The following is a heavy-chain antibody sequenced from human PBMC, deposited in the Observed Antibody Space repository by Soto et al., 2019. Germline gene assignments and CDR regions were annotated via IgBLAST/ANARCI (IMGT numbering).Heavy chain of an antibody. CDR3: ARSTGSGSRPGTHRFNWFDP. CDR2: IIPIFRTP. D-gene: IGHD6-19*01. J-gene: IGHJ5*02. V-gene: IGHV1-69*01. Sequence: QVQLVQSGAEVKQPGSSVKVSCQASGVTFSSFAISWVRQAPGQGLEWMGGIIPIFRTPNYAQNFRGRVTITADESKSSVYMELGRLRSEDTAVYYCARSTGSGSRPGTHRFNWFDPWGQGTLVTVSS. CDR1: GVTFSSFA.